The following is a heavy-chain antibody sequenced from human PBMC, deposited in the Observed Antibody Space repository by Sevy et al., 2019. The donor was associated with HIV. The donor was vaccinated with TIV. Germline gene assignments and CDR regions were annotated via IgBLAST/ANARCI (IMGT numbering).Heavy chain of an antibody. J-gene: IGHJ3*02. CDR3: ARARTAYSSSWYLDAFDI. Sequence: GGSLRLSCAASGFTVSSNYMSWVRQAPGKVLEWVSVIYSGGSTYYADSVKGRFTISRDNSKNTLYLQMNSLRAEDTAVYYCARARTAYSSSWYLDAFDIWGQGTMVTVSS. CDR1: GFTVSSNY. CDR2: IYSGGST. D-gene: IGHD6-13*01. V-gene: IGHV3-53*01.